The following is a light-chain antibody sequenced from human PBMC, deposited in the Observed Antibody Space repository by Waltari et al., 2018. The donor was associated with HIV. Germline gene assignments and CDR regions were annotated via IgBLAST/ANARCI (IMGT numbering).Light chain of an antibody. CDR1: QSLLHINGYKY. CDR2: LGS. CDR3: MQALQTPRT. V-gene: IGKV2-28*01. J-gene: IGKJ3*01. Sequence: DIVMTQSSLSLPVTHGGPASFSSRFSQSLLHINGYKYLDWYLQKPGQSPQLLIFLGSSRASGVPDRFSCSGSGTNFTLKISRVEAEDVGVYYCMQALQTPRTFGPGTKVNIK.